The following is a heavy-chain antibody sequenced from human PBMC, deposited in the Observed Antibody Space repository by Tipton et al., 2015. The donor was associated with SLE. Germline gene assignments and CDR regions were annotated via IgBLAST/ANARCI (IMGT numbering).Heavy chain of an antibody. D-gene: IGHD2-15*01. CDR1: GFTFSSYA. V-gene: IGHV3-23*01. Sequence: SLRLSCAASGFTFSSYAMSWVRQAPGKGLEWVSAISGSGGSTYYADSVKGRFTISRDSSKNTLYLQMNSLRADVTDVYYCAKTLQGLGYCSGGSCYDAFDSWGQGTRVTVSS. CDR3: AKTLQGLGYCSGGSCYDAFDS. J-gene: IGHJ3*02. CDR2: ISGSGGST.